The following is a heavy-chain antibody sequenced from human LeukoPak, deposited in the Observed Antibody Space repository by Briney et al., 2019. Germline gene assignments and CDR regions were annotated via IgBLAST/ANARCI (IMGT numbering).Heavy chain of an antibody. CDR3: TTAGYISANIDY. Sequence: GGSLRLSCAASGFTFSSYAMSWVRQAPGKGLEWVGRIKSKTDGGTTDYAAPVKGRFTISRDDSKNTLYLQMNSLKTEDTAVYYCTTAGYISANIDYWGQGTLVTVSS. V-gene: IGHV3-15*01. CDR1: GFTFSSYA. D-gene: IGHD1-1*01. CDR2: IKSKTDGGTT. J-gene: IGHJ4*02.